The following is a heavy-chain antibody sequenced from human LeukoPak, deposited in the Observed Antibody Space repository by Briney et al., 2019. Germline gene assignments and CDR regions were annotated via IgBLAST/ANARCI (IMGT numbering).Heavy chain of an antibody. J-gene: IGHJ4*02. CDR3: AKWGDYDVLTGYYVPDY. CDR1: GFTFSNYA. D-gene: IGHD3-9*01. Sequence: GASLRLSCAASGFTFSNYAMSWVRQTPGKGLEWVSAILGSGGSTYYADSVKGRFTVSRDNSKSTLYLQMNSLRAEDTALYYCAKWGDYDVLTGYYVPDYWGQGTLVTVSS. V-gene: IGHV3-23*01. CDR2: ILGSGGST.